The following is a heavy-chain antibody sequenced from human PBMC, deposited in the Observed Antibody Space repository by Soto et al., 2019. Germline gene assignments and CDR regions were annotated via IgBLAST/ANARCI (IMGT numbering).Heavy chain of an antibody. J-gene: IGHJ4*02. Sequence: PGESLTISCKGSGYNFAGYWIAGVRQMPGKGLELMGIIYPSDSDTRYRPSFQGQVTISADKSISSAYLQWSSLRASDTAMYYCARGGVSTRTFDYWGQGAPVTSPQ. V-gene: IGHV5-51*01. D-gene: IGHD3-3*01. CDR3: ARGGVSTRTFDY. CDR1: GYNFAGYW. CDR2: IYPSDSDT.